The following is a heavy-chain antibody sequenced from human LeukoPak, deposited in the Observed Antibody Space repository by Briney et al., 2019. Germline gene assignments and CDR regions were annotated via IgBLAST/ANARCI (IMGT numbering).Heavy chain of an antibody. V-gene: IGHV4-34*01. Sequence: SETLSLTCAVYGGSFSGYYWSWIRQPPGKGLEWIGEINHSGSTNYNPSLKSRVTISVNTSKNQFSLKLSSVTAADTAVYYCARVFGYSYGYSNDAFDIWGQGTMVTVSS. CDR2: INHSGST. CDR3: ARVFGYSYGYSNDAFDI. D-gene: IGHD5-18*01. CDR1: GGSFSGYY. J-gene: IGHJ3*02.